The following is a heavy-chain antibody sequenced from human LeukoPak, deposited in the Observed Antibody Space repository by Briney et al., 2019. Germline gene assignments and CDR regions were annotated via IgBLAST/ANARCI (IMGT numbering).Heavy chain of an antibody. D-gene: IGHD4-23*01. V-gene: IGHV1-69*06. CDR1: GGTFSSYA. Sequence: SVKVSCKASGGTFSSYAISWVRQAPGQGLEWMGRIIPIFGTANYAQKFQGRVTITADKSTSTAYMELSSLRSEDTAVYYCARVGDYGGNSRAFDYWGQGTLVTVPS. J-gene: IGHJ4*02. CDR2: IIPIFGTA. CDR3: ARVGDYGGNSRAFDY.